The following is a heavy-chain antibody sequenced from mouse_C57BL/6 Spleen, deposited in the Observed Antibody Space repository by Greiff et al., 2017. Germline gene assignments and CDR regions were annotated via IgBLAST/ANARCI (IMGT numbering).Heavy chain of an antibody. CDR2: ISSGSSTI. V-gene: IGHV5-17*01. Sequence: EVKVVESGGGLVKPGGSLKLSCAASGFTFSDYGMHWVRQAPEKGLEWVAYISSGSSTIYYADTVKGRFTISRDNAKNTLFLQMTSLRSEDTAMYYCARDHYYGSRSFDYWGQGTTLTVSS. CDR1: GFTFSDYG. D-gene: IGHD1-1*01. CDR3: ARDHYYGSRSFDY. J-gene: IGHJ2*01.